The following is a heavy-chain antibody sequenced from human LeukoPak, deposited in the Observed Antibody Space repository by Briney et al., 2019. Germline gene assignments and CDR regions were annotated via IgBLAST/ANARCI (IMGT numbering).Heavy chain of an antibody. V-gene: IGHV1-24*01. D-gene: IGHD3-22*01. CDR3: ATDYYYDSSGSYYTVDY. CDR1: GYTFTDYF. J-gene: IGHJ4*02. CDR2: FDPEDGET. Sequence: GASVKVSCKASGYTFTDYFLHWVRQAPGKGLEWMGGFDPEDGETFYAQKFQGRVTMTEDTSTDTAYMELSSLRSEDTAVYYCATDYYYDSSGSYYTVDYWGQGTLVTVSS.